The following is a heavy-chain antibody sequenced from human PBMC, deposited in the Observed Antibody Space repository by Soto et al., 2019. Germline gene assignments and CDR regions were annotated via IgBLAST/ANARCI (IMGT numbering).Heavy chain of an antibody. CDR3: ARLGISPHHLDY. D-gene: IGHD7-27*01. J-gene: IGHJ4*02. Sequence: GEHLKISGQASGYTFITLWIGWVRQMPGKGMEWMGILYPGASDTKFSPSFQGQPPISAEKPINTAYLPWDSLKASDTAIYYCARLGISPHHLDYWGQGTLVTVSS. CDR1: GYTFITLW. CDR2: LYPGASDT. V-gene: IGHV5-51*01.